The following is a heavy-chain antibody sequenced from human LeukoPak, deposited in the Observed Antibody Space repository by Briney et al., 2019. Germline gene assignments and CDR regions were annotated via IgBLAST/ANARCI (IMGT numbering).Heavy chain of an antibody. CDR1: GFTLSSYE. J-gene: IGHJ4*02. CDR3: ARVHSGYDWVPDY. CDR2: ISSSGSTI. Sequence: GGSLRLSCAASGFTLSSYEMNWVRQAPGKGLEWVSYISSSGSTIYYADSVKGRFTISRDNAKNSLYLQMHSLRAEDTAVYYCARVHSGYDWVPDYWGQGTLVTVSS. V-gene: IGHV3-48*03. D-gene: IGHD5-12*01.